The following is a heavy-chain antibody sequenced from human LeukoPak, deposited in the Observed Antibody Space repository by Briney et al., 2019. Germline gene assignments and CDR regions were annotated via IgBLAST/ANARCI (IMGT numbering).Heavy chain of an antibody. D-gene: IGHD3-22*01. Sequence: AGGSLRLSCAASGFTFSSYSMNWVRQAPGKGLEWGSSISTSSRYIYYADSVKGRFTISRDNAKNSLYLQMNSLRAEDTAIYYCAKDRPNYYDSSGHYYRRDGDYWGQGTLVTISS. CDR2: ISTSSRYI. CDR1: GFTFSSYS. V-gene: IGHV3-21*04. J-gene: IGHJ4*02. CDR3: AKDRPNYYDSSGHYYRRDGDY.